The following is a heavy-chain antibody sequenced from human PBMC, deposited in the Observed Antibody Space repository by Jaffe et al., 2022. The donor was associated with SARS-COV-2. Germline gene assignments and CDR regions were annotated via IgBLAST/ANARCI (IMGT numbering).Heavy chain of an antibody. CDR3: ARGPYDSSGSGYLDL. CDR2: IGAAGDT. CDR1: GFTFSNYD. Sequence: EVQLVESGGGLVQPGGSLRLSCAASGFTFSNYDMHWVRQATGKGLEWVSSIGAAGDTYYAVSVKGRFTISRENARDSLYLQMNSLGAGDTAIYYCARGPYDSSGSGYLDLWGRGTLVTVSS. J-gene: IGHJ2*01. V-gene: IGHV3-13*01. D-gene: IGHD3-22*01.